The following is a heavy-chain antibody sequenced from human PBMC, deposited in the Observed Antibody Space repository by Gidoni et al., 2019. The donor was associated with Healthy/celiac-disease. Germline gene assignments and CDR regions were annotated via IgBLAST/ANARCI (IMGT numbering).Heavy chain of an antibody. CDR1: GFTFSSYE. Sequence: EVQLVESGGGLVQPGGSLRLSCAASGFTFSSYEMNWVRQAPGKGLEWVSYISSSGSTIYYADSVKGRFTISRDNAKNSLYLQMNSLRAEDTAVYYCARGDDYYGSGSQIGFDPWGQGTLVTVSS. CDR3: ARGDDYYGSGSQIGFDP. CDR2: ISSSGSTI. J-gene: IGHJ5*02. D-gene: IGHD3-10*01. V-gene: IGHV3-48*03.